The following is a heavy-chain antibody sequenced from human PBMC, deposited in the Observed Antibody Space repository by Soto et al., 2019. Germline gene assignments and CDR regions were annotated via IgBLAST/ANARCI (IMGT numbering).Heavy chain of an antibody. J-gene: IGHJ4*02. CDR2: IYPGDSDT. V-gene: IGHV5-51*01. CDR3: ARRIDYGGNRVYYFDY. Sequence: GESLKISCKGSGYSFTSYWIGWVRQMPGKGLEWMGIIYPGDSDTRYSPSFHGQVTISADKSISTAYLQWSSLKASDTAMYYCARRIDYGGNRVYYFDYWGQGTLVTVSS. CDR1: GYSFTSYW. D-gene: IGHD4-17*01.